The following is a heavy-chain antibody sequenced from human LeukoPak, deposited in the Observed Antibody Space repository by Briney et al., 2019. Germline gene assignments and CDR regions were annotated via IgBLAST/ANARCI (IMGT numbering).Heavy chain of an antibody. D-gene: IGHD3-10*01. CDR1: GYTFTGYY. CDR2: INPNSGGT. Sequence: ASVKVSCKASGYTFTGYYMHWVRQAPGQGLEWMGWINPNSGGTNYAQKFQGRVTMTRDTSISTAYMELSRLRSDDTAVYYCARDSITMVRGVIKSGNWFAPWGQGTLVTVSS. CDR3: ARDSITMVRGVIKSGNWFAP. V-gene: IGHV1-2*02. J-gene: IGHJ5*02.